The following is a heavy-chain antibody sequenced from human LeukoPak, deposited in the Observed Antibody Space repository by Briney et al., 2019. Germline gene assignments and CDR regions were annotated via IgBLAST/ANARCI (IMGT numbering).Heavy chain of an antibody. J-gene: IGHJ4*02. CDR3: AKGDSGGYSPDY. CDR1: GFTFSSYG. Sequence: GGSLRLSCAASGFTFSSYGMHWVRQAPGKGLEWVAVISYDGSNKYYADSVKGRFTISRDNSKNTLYLQMNSLRAEDTAGYYCAKGDSGGYSPDYWGQGTLVTVSS. CDR2: ISYDGSNK. D-gene: IGHD3-22*01. V-gene: IGHV3-30*18.